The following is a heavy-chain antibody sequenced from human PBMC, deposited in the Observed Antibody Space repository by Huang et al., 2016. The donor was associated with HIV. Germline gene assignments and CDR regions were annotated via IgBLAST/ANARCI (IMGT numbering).Heavy chain of an antibody. J-gene: IGHJ4*02. CDR2: INHIGKT. V-gene: IGHV4-34*01. Sequence: QVQLRQWGAGLVKPSETLSLTCAVYGGSFSGYYWTWIRQSPGKGLEWIGEINHIGKTNYQPSLKSRVTISKDTAKNQVSLQLTSVSAADTGVYFCAREKAADSAWYGVYYFDYWGEGALVTVTS. CDR1: GGSFSGYY. D-gene: IGHD6-19*01. CDR3: AREKAADSAWYGVYYFDY.